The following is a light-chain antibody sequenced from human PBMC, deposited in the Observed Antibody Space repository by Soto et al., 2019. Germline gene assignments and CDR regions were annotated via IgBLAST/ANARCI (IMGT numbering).Light chain of an antibody. CDR2: GAS. V-gene: IGKV3-20*01. CDR1: QSVGRSY. J-gene: IGKJ5*01. CDR3: QQYAISPIT. Sequence: ETAFTQSPSPFSLSSGERVTPSCRASQSVGRSYLAWFQQKSGQAPRLLIYGASSRATGITDRFSASGSGTDFTLTISRLEPEDFAVYYCQQYAISPITFGQGTRLEIK.